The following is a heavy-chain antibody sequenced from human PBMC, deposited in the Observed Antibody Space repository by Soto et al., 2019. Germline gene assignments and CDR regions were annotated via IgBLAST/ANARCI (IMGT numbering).Heavy chain of an antibody. CDR2: ISSSSSTI. CDR1: GFTFSSYS. J-gene: IGHJ6*02. V-gene: IGHV3-48*02. Sequence: EVQLVESGGGLVQPGGSLRLSCAASGFTFSSYSMNWVRQAPGKGLEWVSYISSSSSTIYYADSVKGRFTISRENAKNSLYLQMNSLRDEDTAVYYCARDRGLIAAAVGEYYYYGMDVWGQGTTVTVSS. CDR3: ARDRGLIAAAVGEYYYYGMDV. D-gene: IGHD6-13*01.